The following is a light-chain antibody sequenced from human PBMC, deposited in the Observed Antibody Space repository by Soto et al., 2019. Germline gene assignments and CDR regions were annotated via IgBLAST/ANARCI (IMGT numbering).Light chain of an antibody. V-gene: IGLV1-51*01. CDR1: SSNIGNNY. J-gene: IGLJ2*01. CDR3: GTWDSSLSAHVV. Sequence: QSVLTQPPSVSAAPGQKVTISCSGSSSNIGNNYVSWYQQLPGTAPKLLIYDNHKRPSGIPDRFSGSKSGTSATLGITGLQTGDEADYCCGTWDSSLSAHVVFGGGTKLTVL. CDR2: DNH.